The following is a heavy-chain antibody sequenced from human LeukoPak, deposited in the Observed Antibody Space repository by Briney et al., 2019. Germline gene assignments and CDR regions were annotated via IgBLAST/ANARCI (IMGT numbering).Heavy chain of an antibody. D-gene: IGHD3-3*01. CDR2: INHSGST. Sequence: SETLSLTCAVYGGSFSGYYWSWIRQPPGKGLEWIGEINHSGSTNYNPSLKSRVTISVDTSKNQFSLKLSSVTAADTAVYYCARPPQKNSAVGVVIVPYMGVWGKGTTVTVSS. CDR3: ARPPQKNSAVGVVIVPYMGV. V-gene: IGHV4-34*01. CDR1: GGSFSGYY. J-gene: IGHJ6*03.